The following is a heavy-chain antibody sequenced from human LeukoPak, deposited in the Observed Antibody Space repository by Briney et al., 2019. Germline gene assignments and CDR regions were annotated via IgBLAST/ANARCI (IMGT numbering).Heavy chain of an antibody. D-gene: IGHD5-12*01. Sequence: SETLSLTCAVYGGSFSGYYWSWIRQPPGKGLEWIGEINHSGSTNYNPSLKSRVTISVDTSKNQFSLKLSSVTAADTAVYYCARGRWPRSNDYWGQGTLVTVSS. CDR3: ARGRWPRSNDY. J-gene: IGHJ4*02. CDR1: GGSFSGYY. CDR2: INHSGST. V-gene: IGHV4-34*01.